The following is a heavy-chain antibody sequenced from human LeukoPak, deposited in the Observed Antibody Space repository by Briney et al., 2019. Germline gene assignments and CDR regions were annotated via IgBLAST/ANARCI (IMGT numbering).Heavy chain of an antibody. CDR3: ARGQLLHIYYYYYMDL. CDR1: GYSFTSYD. Sequence: ASVKVSCKASGYSFTSYDINWVRQATGQGLEWMGWMNPNSGNTGYAQKFQGRVTMTRDTSISTAYMELSRLRSDDTAVYHCARGQLLHIYYYYYMDLWGKGTTVTISS. D-gene: IGHD2-15*01. CDR2: MNPNSGNT. V-gene: IGHV1-8*01. J-gene: IGHJ6*03.